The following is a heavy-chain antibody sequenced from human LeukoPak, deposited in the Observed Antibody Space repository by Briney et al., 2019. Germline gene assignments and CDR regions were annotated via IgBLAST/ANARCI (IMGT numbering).Heavy chain of an antibody. D-gene: IGHD5-12*01. J-gene: IGHJ4*02. CDR2: INTSGGST. Sequence: ASVKVSCKASGYIFTNYYMHWVRQAPGQGLEWMGIINTSGGSTSSAQKFQGRVIMTRDTSTSTVYMELSSLRSEDTALYYCARDAFLSGSLSPIDYWGQATLVTVSS. CDR1: GYIFTNYY. CDR3: ARDAFLSGSLSPIDY. V-gene: IGHV1-46*01.